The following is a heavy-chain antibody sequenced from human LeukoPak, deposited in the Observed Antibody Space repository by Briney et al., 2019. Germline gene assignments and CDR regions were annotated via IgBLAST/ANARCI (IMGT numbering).Heavy chain of an antibody. Sequence: GGSLRLSCRASRFSFSDYDMHWVRQAPGKGLEWVAVISYDGSVKHYADSVRGRFTISRDNSKSTLFLQMNSLRTDDTSVYFCAKFAYNWNAPDGFDMWGQGTMVIVSA. CDR3: AKFAYNWNAPDGFDM. V-gene: IGHV3-30*18. CDR1: RFSFSDYD. J-gene: IGHJ3*02. CDR2: ISYDGSVK. D-gene: IGHD1-1*01.